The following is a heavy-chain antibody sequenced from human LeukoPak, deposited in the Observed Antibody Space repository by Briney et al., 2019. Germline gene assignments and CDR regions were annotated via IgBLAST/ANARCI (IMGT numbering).Heavy chain of an antibody. J-gene: IGHJ3*02. Sequence: SETLSLTCTVSGGSISSSSYYWGWIRQPPGKGLEWFGSIYYSGSTYYNPSLKSRVTISVDTSKNQFSLKLSSVTAADTAVYYCARRGVVVPAAMHDAFDIWGQGTMVTVSS. V-gene: IGHV4-39*01. CDR3: ARRGVVVPAAMHDAFDI. CDR2: IYYSGST. CDR1: GGSISSSSYY. D-gene: IGHD2-2*01.